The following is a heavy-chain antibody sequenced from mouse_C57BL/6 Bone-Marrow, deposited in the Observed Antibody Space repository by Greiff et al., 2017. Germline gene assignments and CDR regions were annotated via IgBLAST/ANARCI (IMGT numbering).Heavy chain of an antibody. CDR3: ARDWDGVDY. CDR2: IDPSDSYT. Sequence: VQLQQPGAELVMPGASVKLSCKASGYTFTSYWMHWVKQRPGQGLEWIGEIDPSDSYTNYNQKFKGKSTLTVDKSSSTAYMQLSSLTSEDSAVYDCARDWDGVDYWGQGTTLTVSS. V-gene: IGHV1-69*01. CDR1: GYTFTSYW. D-gene: IGHD4-1*01. J-gene: IGHJ2*01.